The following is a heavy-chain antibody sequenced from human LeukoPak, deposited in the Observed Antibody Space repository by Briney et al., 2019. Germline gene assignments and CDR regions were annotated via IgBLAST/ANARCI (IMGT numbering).Heavy chain of an antibody. V-gene: IGHV1-46*01. D-gene: IGHD2-2*01. J-gene: IGHJ6*02. Sequence: ASVKLSCKASGYTFTRYYMHWVRQAPGQGLEWMGNINPSGGSTNYAQKFQGRVTMTRDTSTSTVYMELSSLRSEDTAVYFCAREKDIGAVAAHFGDYYGMDVWGQGTTVTVS. CDR1: GYTFTRYY. CDR2: INPSGGST. CDR3: AREKDIGAVAAHFGDYYGMDV.